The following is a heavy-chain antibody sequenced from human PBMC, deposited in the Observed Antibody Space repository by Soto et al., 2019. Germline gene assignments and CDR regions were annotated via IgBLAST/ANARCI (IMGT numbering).Heavy chain of an antibody. Sequence: EVQLVESGGGLVQPGGSLRLSCAASGFTSSRYSMNWVRQAPGKGLEWVSYISSGSNTIYYADSVKGRFTISRDNAKNSLYLQINSLRAEDTAVYYCATDTGYFHYWGQGTLVTVSS. D-gene: IGHD3-10*01. CDR2: ISSGSNTI. CDR3: ATDTGYFHY. CDR1: GFTSSRYS. J-gene: IGHJ4*02. V-gene: IGHV3-48*01.